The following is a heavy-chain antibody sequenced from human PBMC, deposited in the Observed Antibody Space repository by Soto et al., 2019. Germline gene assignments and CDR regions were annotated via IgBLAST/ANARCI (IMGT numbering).Heavy chain of an antibody. CDR3: ARDLATWNPMLPNWFDP. CDR2: INAGNGNT. J-gene: IGHJ5*02. Sequence: AASVKVSCKASGYTFTSYAMHWVRQAPGQRLEWMGWINAGNGNTKYSQKFQGRVTITRDTSASTAYMELSSLRSEDTAVYYCARDLATWNPMLPNWFDPWGQGTLVTVSS. V-gene: IGHV1-3*01. D-gene: IGHD1-26*01. CDR1: GYTFTSYA.